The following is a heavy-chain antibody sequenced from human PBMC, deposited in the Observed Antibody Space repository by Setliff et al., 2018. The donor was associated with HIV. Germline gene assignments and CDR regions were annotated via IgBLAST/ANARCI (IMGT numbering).Heavy chain of an antibody. D-gene: IGHD2-15*01. J-gene: IGHJ5*02. V-gene: IGHV1-46*01. CDR2: IHPSGGST. Sequence: ASVKVSCKASGYTLTSYYIHWVRQAPGQGLEWMGVIHPSGGSTSYAQSYQDRVTMTRDTSTSTVYMELSSLRSEDTAVYYCARVRYCRGGSCYGGEYWFDPWGQGTLVTVSS. CDR1: GYTLTSYY. CDR3: ARVRYCRGGSCYGGEYWFDP.